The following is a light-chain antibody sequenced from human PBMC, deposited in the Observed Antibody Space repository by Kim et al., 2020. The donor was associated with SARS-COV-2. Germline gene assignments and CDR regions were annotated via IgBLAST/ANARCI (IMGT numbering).Light chain of an antibody. CDR3: QNCNAPAYT. Sequence: SASVGDRVTITCRASQSISKSLNWYQHKPGKVPEVLIFGASTVQSGVPSRFSGSGSGRDFTLTISGLQPEGFASYYCQNCNAPAYTFGRGTKLEI. CDR1: QSISKS. CDR2: GAS. V-gene: IGKV1-39*01. J-gene: IGKJ2*01.